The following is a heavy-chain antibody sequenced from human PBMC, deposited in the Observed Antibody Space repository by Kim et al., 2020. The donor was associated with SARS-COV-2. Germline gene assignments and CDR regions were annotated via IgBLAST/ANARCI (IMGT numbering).Heavy chain of an antibody. D-gene: IGHD3-22*01. Sequence: GSQKYYADSVKGRFTNSRDNAKNSLYLQMNRLTADYTVIYYCVTYEGFDMWGQGTAITVSS. CDR3: VTYEGFDM. V-gene: IGHV3-7*01. CDR2: GSQK. J-gene: IGHJ3*02.